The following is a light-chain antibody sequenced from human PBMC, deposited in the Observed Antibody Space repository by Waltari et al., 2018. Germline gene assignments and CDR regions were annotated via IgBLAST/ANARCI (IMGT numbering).Light chain of an antibody. CDR2: GAS. V-gene: IGKV3-15*01. Sequence: EIVMTQSPATLSMSPGERATLSCRASQSVGKNLAWYHQTPGQAHRLLIYGASTRATGLPASVSGRWSGTQFALTISSLQSEDFAVYYCQHYNSWPLTFGGGTKVEIK. CDR3: QHYNSWPLT. J-gene: IGKJ4*01. CDR1: QSVGKN.